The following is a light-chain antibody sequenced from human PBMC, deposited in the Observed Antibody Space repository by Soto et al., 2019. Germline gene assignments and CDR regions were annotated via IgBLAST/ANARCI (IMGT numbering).Light chain of an antibody. Sequence: EIVLTQSPGTLSLSPGERATLSCRASQSVSSNLAWYQQKPGQAPRLLIYGASSRATGTPDRFSGSGSGTDFTLTINRLEPEDFAVYYCQQYDSSPRTFGQGTKVDIK. CDR1: QSVSSN. V-gene: IGKV3-20*01. J-gene: IGKJ1*01. CDR3: QQYDSSPRT. CDR2: GAS.